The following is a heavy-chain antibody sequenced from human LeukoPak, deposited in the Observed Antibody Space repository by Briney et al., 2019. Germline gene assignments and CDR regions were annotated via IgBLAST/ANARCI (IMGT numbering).Heavy chain of an antibody. V-gene: IGHV3-23*01. J-gene: IGHJ3*02. CDR3: AKVSITMIVVVPNDAFDI. D-gene: IGHD3-22*01. Sequence: PGGSLRLSCAVSGLTFNNYAMSWVRQAPGKGLEWVSGISGRGASKYYADSVKGRFTISRDNSKNTLYLQMNSLRAEDTAVYYCAKVSITMIVVVPNDAFDIWGQGTMVTVSS. CDR1: GLTFNNYA. CDR2: ISGRGASK.